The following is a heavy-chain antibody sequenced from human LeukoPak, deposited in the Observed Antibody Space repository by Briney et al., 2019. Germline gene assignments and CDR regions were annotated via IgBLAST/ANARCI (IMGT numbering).Heavy chain of an antibody. V-gene: IGHV1-2*02. D-gene: IGHD3-16*02. CDR2: INPNSGST. J-gene: IGHJ4*02. Sequence: GASVKASCKASGYTFTDYYIHWVRQAPGQGLEWMGWINPNSGSTKSAQIFQGRVTLTSDTTVTAAYMELTRLTSDDTAVYYCARVLSGTKPLDYWGQGTLVTVSS. CDR3: ARVLSGTKPLDY. CDR1: GYTFTDYY.